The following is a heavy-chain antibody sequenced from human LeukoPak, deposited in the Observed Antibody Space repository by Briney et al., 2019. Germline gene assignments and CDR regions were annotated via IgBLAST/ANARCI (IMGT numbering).Heavy chain of an antibody. CDR2: INPNSGGT. CDR1: GYTFTGYY. CDR3: ARTCRAYVWELLIAFDI. V-gene: IGHV1-2*02. J-gene: IGHJ3*02. Sequence: ASVKVSCKASGYTFTGYYMHWVRQAPGQGLEWMGWINPNSGGTNYAQKFQGRVTMTRDTSISTAYMELSRLRSDDTAVYYCARTCRAYVWELLIAFDIWGQGTMVTVSS. D-gene: IGHD1-26*01.